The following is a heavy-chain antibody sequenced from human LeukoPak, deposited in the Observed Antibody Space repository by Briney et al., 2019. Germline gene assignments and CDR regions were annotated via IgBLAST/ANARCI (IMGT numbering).Heavy chain of an antibody. V-gene: IGHV4-39*01. CDR3: ARALGYCSGGSCTRGYNWFDP. CDR2: IYYGGST. Sequence: SETLSLTCAVYGGSFSDYYWGWIRQPPGKGLEWIGSIYYGGSTYYNPSLKSRVTISVDTSMNQFSLKLSFVTTADTAVYYCARALGYCSGGSCTRGYNWFDPWGQGTLSPSPQ. CDR1: GGSFSDYY. D-gene: IGHD2-15*01. J-gene: IGHJ5*02.